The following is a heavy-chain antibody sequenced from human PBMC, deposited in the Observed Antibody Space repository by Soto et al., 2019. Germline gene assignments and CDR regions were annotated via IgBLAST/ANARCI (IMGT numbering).Heavy chain of an antibody. V-gene: IGHV4-59*01. CDR2: IHYSGST. D-gene: IGHD2-2*03. CDR3: ARSFGYCSSTSCYGHFDY. Sequence: SETLSLTCTVSGGSITGYYWSWIRQPPGKGLEWIGHIHYSGSTNYNPSLKSRLTISVDTSKNQFSLKLSSVTAADTAVYYCARSFGYCSSTSCYGHFDYWGQGTLVTVPQ. CDR1: GGSITGYY. J-gene: IGHJ4*02.